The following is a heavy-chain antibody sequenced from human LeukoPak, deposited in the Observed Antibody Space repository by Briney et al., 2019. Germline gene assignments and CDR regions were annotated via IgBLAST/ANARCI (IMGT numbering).Heavy chain of an antibody. V-gene: IGHV4-34*01. D-gene: IGHD6-19*01. Sequence: PSETLSLTCAVYGGSFSGYYWSWIRQPPGKGLEWIGEINHSGSTNYNPSLKSRVTISVDTSKNQFSLKLSSVTAADTAVYYCARSLYSSGWYEVDYWGQGTLVTVSS. J-gene: IGHJ4*02. CDR2: INHSGST. CDR1: GGSFSGYY. CDR3: ARSLYSSGWYEVDY.